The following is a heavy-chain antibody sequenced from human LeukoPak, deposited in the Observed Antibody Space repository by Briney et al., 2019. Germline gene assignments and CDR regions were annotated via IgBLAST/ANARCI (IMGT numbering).Heavy chain of an antibody. CDR3: ARVIVVVPGTNVWFDP. V-gene: IGHV1-8*03. D-gene: IGHD2-2*01. CDR2: VNPISGNT. Sequence: ASVKVSCKASGYTFTSYDINWVRQAPGQGLEWMGWVNPISGNTGHAQKFQGRLTITRNTSISTAYMELSSLRSEDTAVYYCARVIVVVPGTNVWFDPWGQGTLVTVSS. J-gene: IGHJ5*02. CDR1: GYTFTSYD.